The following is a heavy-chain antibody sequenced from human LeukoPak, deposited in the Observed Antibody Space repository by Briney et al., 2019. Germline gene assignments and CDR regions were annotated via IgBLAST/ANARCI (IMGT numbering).Heavy chain of an antibody. CDR2: IYHSGST. D-gene: IGHD5-12*01. J-gene: IGHJ5*02. CDR1: GYSISSGYY. V-gene: IGHV4-38-2*01. Sequence: PSETLSLTCAVSGYSISSGYYWGWIRQPPGKGLEWIGSIYHSGSTYYNPSLKSRDTISVDTPKNQFSLKLSSVTAADTAVYYCARHADIVATIADWFDPWGQGTLVTVSS. CDR3: ARHADIVATIADWFDP.